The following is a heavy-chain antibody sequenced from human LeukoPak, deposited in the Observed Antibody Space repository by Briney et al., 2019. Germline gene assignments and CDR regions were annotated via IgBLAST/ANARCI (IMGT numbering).Heavy chain of an antibody. CDR2: IYSSGNT. CDR1: GGSISSYY. D-gene: IGHD2-2*01. CDR3: ARDHRCSSTSCYHDY. J-gene: IGHJ4*02. V-gene: IGHV4-59*12. Sequence: SETLSLTCSVSGGSISSYYWSWIRQPPGKGLEWIGYIYSSGNTNYNPSLKSRVTISVDTSKNQFSLKLSSVTAADTAVYYCARDHRCSSTSCYHDYWGQGTLVTVSS.